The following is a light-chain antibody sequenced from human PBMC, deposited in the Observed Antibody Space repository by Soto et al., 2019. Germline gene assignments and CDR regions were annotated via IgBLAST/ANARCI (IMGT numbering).Light chain of an antibody. V-gene: IGLV3-21*04. Sequence: SYELTQPPSVSVAPGKTARITCGGSNIGSKSVHWYQQKPGQAPVLVIYYDSDRPSGIPERFSGSNSGNTATLTISRVEAGDEAEYYCQVWDSSSDPYVFGTGTKLTVL. CDR2: YDS. J-gene: IGLJ1*01. CDR3: QVWDSSSDPYV. CDR1: NIGSKS.